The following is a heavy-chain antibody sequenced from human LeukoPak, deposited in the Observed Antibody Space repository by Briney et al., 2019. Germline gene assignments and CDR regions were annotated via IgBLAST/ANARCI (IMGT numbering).Heavy chain of an antibody. J-gene: IGHJ3*02. CDR3: ARGQHRVDYSNDGFDI. D-gene: IGHD2-2*01. V-gene: IGHV3-64*01. Sequence: SGGSLRLSCAASGFTFSSYAMHWVRQAPGKGLEYVSAISSNGGSTYYANSVKGRFTISRDNSKNTLYLQMNSLRAEDTAVYYCARGQHRVDYSNDGFDIWGQGTMVTVSS. CDR1: GFTFSSYA. CDR2: ISSNGGST.